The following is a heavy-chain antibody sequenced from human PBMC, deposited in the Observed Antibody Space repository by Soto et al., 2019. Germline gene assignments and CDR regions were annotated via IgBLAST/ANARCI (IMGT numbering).Heavy chain of an antibody. CDR1: GGSFSGYY. J-gene: IGHJ4*02. D-gene: IGHD2-21*02. V-gene: IGHV4-34*01. Sequence: SETLSLTCAVYGGSFSGYYWSWIRQPPGKGLEWIGEINHSGSTNYNPSLKSRVTISVDTSKNQFSLKLSSVTAADTAVYYCARALPYCGGDCYPYFDYWGQGTLVTVSS. CDR3: ARALPYCGGDCYPYFDY. CDR2: INHSGST.